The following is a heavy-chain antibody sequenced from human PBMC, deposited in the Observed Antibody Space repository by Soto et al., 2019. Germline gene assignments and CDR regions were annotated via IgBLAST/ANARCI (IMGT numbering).Heavy chain of an antibody. J-gene: IGHJ4*02. V-gene: IGHV1-69*13. D-gene: IGHD3-3*01. Sequence: AASVKVSCKASGGTFSSYAISWVRQAPGQGLEWMGGIIPIFGTANYAQKFQGRVTITADESTSTAYMELSSLRSEDTAVYYCARAPPLRFLEWPHYFDYWGQGPLVTVSS. CDR1: GGTFSSYA. CDR3: ARAPPLRFLEWPHYFDY. CDR2: IIPIFGTA.